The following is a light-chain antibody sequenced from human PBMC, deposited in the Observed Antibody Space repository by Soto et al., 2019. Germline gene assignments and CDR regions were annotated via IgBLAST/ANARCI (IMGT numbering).Light chain of an antibody. CDR3: QHYSRTLPWT. J-gene: IGKJ1*01. CDR1: QTVGTNF. V-gene: IGKV3-20*01. CDR2: GTS. Sequence: EIVLTQSPGTLSLSPGETATLSCRASQTVGTNFLAWYQQKPGQAPRLLMFGTSNRATDIPDRFGGSGSGTDFTLTISRLEPEDVAVHYCQHYSRTLPWTFGQGTKVDIK.